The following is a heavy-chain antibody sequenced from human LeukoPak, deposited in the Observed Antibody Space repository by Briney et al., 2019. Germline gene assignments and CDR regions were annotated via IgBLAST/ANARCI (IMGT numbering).Heavy chain of an antibody. CDR2: ISSSGSTI. V-gene: IGHV3-48*04. J-gene: IGHJ4*02. D-gene: IGHD3-10*01. Sequence: GGSLRLSCAASGFTFSSYWMSWVRQAPGKGLEWVSYISSSGSTIYYADSVKGRFTISRDNAKNSLYLQMNSLRAEDTAVYYCARPWFGELLYLDCWGQGTLVTVSS. CDR1: GFTFSSYW. CDR3: ARPWFGELLYLDC.